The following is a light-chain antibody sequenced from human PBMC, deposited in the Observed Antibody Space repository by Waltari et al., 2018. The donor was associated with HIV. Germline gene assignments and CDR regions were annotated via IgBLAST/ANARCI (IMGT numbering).Light chain of an antibody. J-gene: IGLJ2*01. V-gene: IGLV2-14*01. CDR2: EVS. CDR1: SSDVGGYNY. Sequence: QSALTQPASVSASPGQSITIPCTGTSSDVGGYNYVSWYQQHPGKAPKLMIYEVSNRPSGVSNRFSGSKSGNTASLTISGLQAEDEADYYCSSYTSSSTVVFGGGTKLTVL. CDR3: SSYTSSSTVV.